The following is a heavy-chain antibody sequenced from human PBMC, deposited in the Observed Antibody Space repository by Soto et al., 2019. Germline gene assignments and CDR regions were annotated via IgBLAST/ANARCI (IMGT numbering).Heavy chain of an antibody. V-gene: IGHV3-11*06. CDR1: GFTFGYSY. J-gene: IGHJ5*02. Sequence: PGGSLRLSCAGSGFTFGYSYMSWIRQAPGKGLEWLSYKSPGSRYPAYADSVKGRFTVSRDNAKRSLFLQMTSLTAEDTAIYYCVRGGGGGLFDPWGQGTMVTVSS. D-gene: IGHD2-15*01. CDR2: KSPGSRYP. CDR3: VRGGGGGLFDP.